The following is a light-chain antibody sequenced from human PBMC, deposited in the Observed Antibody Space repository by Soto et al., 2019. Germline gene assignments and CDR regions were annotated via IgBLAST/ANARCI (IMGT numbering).Light chain of an antibody. J-gene: IGKJ2*01. CDR1: QTISTY. V-gene: IGKV1-39*01. Sequence: DIQMTQSPSSLSASVGDRVTITCRASQTISTYLNWYQQKPWEAPKLLIDAASKLQSGVPSRFSGSGSGTDFTLTISRLQTEDYATYYCQQSHGIPYTFGQGTKLEN. CDR3: QQSHGIPYT. CDR2: AAS.